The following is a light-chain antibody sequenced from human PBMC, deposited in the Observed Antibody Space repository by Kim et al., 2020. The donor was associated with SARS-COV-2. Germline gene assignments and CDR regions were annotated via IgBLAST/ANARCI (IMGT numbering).Light chain of an antibody. V-gene: IGLV3-19*01. CDR3: ASRDSSGNLFV. J-gene: IGLJ1*01. CDR2: GKD. Sequence: SSELTQDPSVSVALGQTVWISCQGDSLRTYFAYWYQQKPGQAPKLVIYGKDKRPSGIPARFSGSVSGNTASLTITGPQAEDEADYYCASRDSSGNLFVFGSGTKVTVL. CDR1: SLRTYF.